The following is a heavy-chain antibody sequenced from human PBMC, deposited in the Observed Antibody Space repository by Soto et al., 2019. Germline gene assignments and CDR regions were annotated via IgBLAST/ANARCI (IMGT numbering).Heavy chain of an antibody. D-gene: IGHD5-18*01. Sequence: SETLSLTCTVSGGSVSSGSYYWSWIRQPPGKGLEWIGYIYYSGSTNYNPSLKSRVTISVDTSKNQFSLKLSSVTAADTAVYYCAREHKRYRGSQLWLRINFDYWGQGTLVTVSS. V-gene: IGHV4-61*01. J-gene: IGHJ4*02. CDR2: IYYSGST. CDR1: GGSVSSGSYY. CDR3: AREHKRYRGSQLWLRINFDY.